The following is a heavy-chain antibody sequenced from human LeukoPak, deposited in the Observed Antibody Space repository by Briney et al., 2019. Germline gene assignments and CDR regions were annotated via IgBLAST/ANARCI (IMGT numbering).Heavy chain of an antibody. CDR1: GGSISSYY. D-gene: IGHD6-6*01. J-gene: IGHJ4*02. CDR2: IYTTGTT. V-gene: IGHV4-4*09. Sequence: SETLALICTVSGGSISSYYWSWVRQPPGKGLEWIGYIYTTGTTNYNPSLKSRVTISVDTSKNQFSLKLSSVTAADTAVYSCARHGGYSSSAAYWGQGTLVTVSS. CDR3: ARHGGYSSSAAY.